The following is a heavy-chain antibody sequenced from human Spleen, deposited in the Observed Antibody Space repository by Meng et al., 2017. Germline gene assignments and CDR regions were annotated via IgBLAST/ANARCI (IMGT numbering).Heavy chain of an antibody. V-gene: IGHV1-18*01. D-gene: IGHD6-19*01. Sequence: ASVKVSCKASGYTLTTYGITWVRQAPGQGLEWMGWISPNNGNTNYAQKLQGRVTMTTDTSTSTAYMELRSLRSDDTAVYYCARGQQCFDYWGQGTLVTVSS. CDR3: ARGQQCFDY. J-gene: IGHJ4*02. CDR2: ISPNNGNT. CDR1: GYTLTTYG.